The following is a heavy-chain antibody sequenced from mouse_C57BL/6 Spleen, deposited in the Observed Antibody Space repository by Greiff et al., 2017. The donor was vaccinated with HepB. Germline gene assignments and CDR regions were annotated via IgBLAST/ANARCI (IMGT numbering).Heavy chain of an antibody. CDR3: ARSGDLLWLRQGCDY. V-gene: IGHV1-9*01. Sequence: QVQLQQSGAELMKPGASVKLSCKATGYTFTGYWIEWVKQRPGHGLEWIGEILPGSGSINYNEKFKGKATFTADTSSNTAYMQLSSLTTEDSDIYDCARSGDLLWLRQGCDYWGQGTTLTVSS. D-gene: IGHD2-2*01. CDR2: ILPGSGSI. CDR1: GYTFTGYW. J-gene: IGHJ2*01.